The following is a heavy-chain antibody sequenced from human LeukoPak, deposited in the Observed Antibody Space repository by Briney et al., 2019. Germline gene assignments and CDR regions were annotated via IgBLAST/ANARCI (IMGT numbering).Heavy chain of an antibody. CDR1: GFTFSSYA. CDR2: ISYDGSNK. CDR3: AKDANLGVGLRFLEWPIDY. J-gene: IGHJ4*02. V-gene: IGHV3-30*04. Sequence: PGGSLRLSCAASGFTFSSYAMHWVRQAPGKGLEWVAVISYDGSNKYYADSVKGRFTISRDNSKNTLYLQMNSLRAEDTAVYYCAKDANLGVGLRFLEWPIDYWGQGTLVTVSS. D-gene: IGHD3-3*01.